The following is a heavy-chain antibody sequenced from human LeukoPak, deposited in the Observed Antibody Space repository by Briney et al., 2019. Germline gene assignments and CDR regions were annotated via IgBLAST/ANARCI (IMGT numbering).Heavy chain of an antibody. CDR2: IYYSGST. CDR3: ARMVGAPSDNYYYYYGMDV. D-gene: IGHD1-26*01. Sequence: NPSETLSLTCTGSGGSISSYYWSWIRQPPGKGLEWIGYIYYSGSTNYNPSLKSRVTISVDTSKNQFSLKLSSVTAADTAVYYCARMVGAPSDNYYYYYGMDVWGQGTTVTVSS. J-gene: IGHJ6*02. V-gene: IGHV4-59*08. CDR1: GGSISSYY.